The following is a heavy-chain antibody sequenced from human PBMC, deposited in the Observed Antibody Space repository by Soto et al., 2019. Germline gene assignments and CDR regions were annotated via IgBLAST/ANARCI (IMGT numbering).Heavy chain of an antibody. CDR3: ARWGDIVVVPAATEYYYYGMDV. V-gene: IGHV1-18*04. J-gene: IGHJ6*02. CDR1: GYTFTSYG. CDR2: ISAYNGNT. Sequence: AASVKVSCKASGYTFTSYGISWVRQAPGQGLEWMGWISAYNGNTNYAQKLQGRVTMTTDTSTSTAYMELRSLRSDDTAVYYCARWGDIVVVPAATEYYYYGMDVWGQGTTVTVSS. D-gene: IGHD2-2*01.